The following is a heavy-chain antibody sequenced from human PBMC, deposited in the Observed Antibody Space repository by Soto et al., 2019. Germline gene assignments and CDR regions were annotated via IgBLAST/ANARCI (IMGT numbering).Heavy chain of an antibody. D-gene: IGHD6-19*01. CDR2: ISGHNGHA. Sequence: QVPLVQSGAEVKKPGASVKVSCKTSGYNYTTYGVSWVRQAPGQGLEWMGWISGHNGHANYAQTFQGRVTMTTDTSTTTAYMELRSLRSDDTAVYYCARYQPYSTGYYYFDQWGQGTLAIVTS. CDR3: ARYQPYSTGYYYFDQ. CDR1: GYNYTTYG. J-gene: IGHJ4*02. V-gene: IGHV1-18*01.